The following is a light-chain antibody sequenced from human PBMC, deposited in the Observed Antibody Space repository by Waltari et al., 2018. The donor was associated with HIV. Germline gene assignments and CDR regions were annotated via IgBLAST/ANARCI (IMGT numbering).Light chain of an antibody. V-gene: IGLV1-51*01. Sequence: QSVLTQPPSVSAAPGQTVTISSSGSSSNLGKNSVSWYQQLPGTAPKLLIYDNNKRPSGIPDRFSGSKSGTSATLGITGLQTGDEADYYCGTWDNSLSAGVFGGGTKLTVL. CDR3: GTWDNSLSAGV. J-gene: IGLJ3*02. CDR2: DNN. CDR1: SSNLGKNS.